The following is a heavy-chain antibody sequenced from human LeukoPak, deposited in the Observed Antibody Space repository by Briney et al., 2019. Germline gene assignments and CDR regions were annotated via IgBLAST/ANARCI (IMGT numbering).Heavy chain of an antibody. V-gene: IGHV4-61*02. CDR1: GGSISSRSHY. D-gene: IGHD1-1*01. J-gene: IGHJ5*02. Sequence: SETLSLTCTVSGGSISSRSHYWSWIRQPAGKGLEWIGRIYTSGSTNYNPSLKSRVTMSVDTSKNQFSLKLSSVTAADTAVYYCARDRWNGGNWFDPWGQGTLVTVSS. CDR2: IYTSGST. CDR3: ARDRWNGGNWFDP.